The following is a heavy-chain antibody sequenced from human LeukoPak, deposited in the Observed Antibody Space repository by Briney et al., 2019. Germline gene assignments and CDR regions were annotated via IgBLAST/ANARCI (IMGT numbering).Heavy chain of an antibody. Sequence: SETLSLTCAVSGDSIASPTWWSWVRQPPEKGLEWIGEIDHSGSTNYSPSLRSRVSISVDKSKSHFSLRLSSVTAADTAVYYCARSHSMARGVIDFYGLDVWGQGTTVAVSS. D-gene: IGHD3-10*01. CDR1: GDSIASPTW. J-gene: IGHJ6*02. V-gene: IGHV4-4*02. CDR2: IDHSGST. CDR3: ARSHSMARGVIDFYGLDV.